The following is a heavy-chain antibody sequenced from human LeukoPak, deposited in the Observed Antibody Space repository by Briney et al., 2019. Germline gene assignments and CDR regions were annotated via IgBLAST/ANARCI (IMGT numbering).Heavy chain of an antibody. V-gene: IGHV5-51*01. CDR3: ARRNGYNFVDY. CDR1: GFRFNSYW. CDR2: IYPGDSDT. D-gene: IGHD5-12*01. Sequence: ESLKIFCKGSGFRFNSYWVRRVRQVPGKGLGWMGIIYPGDSDTRYSPSFQGQVTISADKSISTAYLQWSSLKASDTAMYYCARRNGYNFVDYWGQGTLVTVSS. J-gene: IGHJ4*02.